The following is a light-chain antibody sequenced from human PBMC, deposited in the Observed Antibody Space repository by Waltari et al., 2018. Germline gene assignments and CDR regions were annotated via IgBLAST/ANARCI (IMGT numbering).Light chain of an antibody. Sequence: EIVLTHSPVTLSLSPGERATLSCGASQSVSSNYIAWYQQKPGQVPGLVIYGASTRAAGIPDRFSGGGSGTDFTLTISILEPEDFVVYYCQLYGSSVITFGQGTRLEIK. J-gene: IGKJ5*01. CDR1: QSVSSNY. CDR3: QLYGSSVIT. V-gene: IGKV3-20*01. CDR2: GAS.